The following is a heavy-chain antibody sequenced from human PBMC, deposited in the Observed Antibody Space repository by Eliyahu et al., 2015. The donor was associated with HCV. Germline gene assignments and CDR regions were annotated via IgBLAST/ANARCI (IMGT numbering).Heavy chain of an antibody. CDR3: AKGNCGGGSCYPSDY. V-gene: IGHV3-23*01. CDR1: GFXFXSYG. D-gene: IGHD2-15*01. J-gene: IGHJ4*02. Sequence: EVQLLESGGGLVQPGGSLXXSCXASGFXFXSYGMSWVRQAPGKGLEWXSVISGSGGSTYYADSVKGRFTISRDNSKNTLYLQMNSLRAEDTAVYYCAKGNCGGGSCYPSDYWGQGTLVTVSS. CDR2: ISGSGGST.